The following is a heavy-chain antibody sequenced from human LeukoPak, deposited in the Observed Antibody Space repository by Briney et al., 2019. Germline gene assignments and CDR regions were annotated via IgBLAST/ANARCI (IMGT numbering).Heavy chain of an antibody. Sequence: SETLSLTCTVSGGSISSYYWSWIRQPPGKGLEWIGYIYYSGSTNYNPSLKSRVTISVDTSKNQFSLKLSSVTAADTAVYYCARGGAVDHFWSGYPRTDENYFDYWGQGTLVTVSS. CDR2: IYYSGST. J-gene: IGHJ4*02. D-gene: IGHD3-3*01. CDR3: ARGGAVDHFWSGYPRTDENYFDY. V-gene: IGHV4-59*01. CDR1: GGSISSYY.